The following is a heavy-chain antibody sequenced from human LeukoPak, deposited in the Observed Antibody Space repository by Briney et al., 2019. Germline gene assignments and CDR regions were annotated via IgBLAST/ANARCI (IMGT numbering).Heavy chain of an antibody. J-gene: IGHJ4*02. V-gene: IGHV4-39*07. D-gene: IGHD4-17*01. Sequence: SETLSLTCTVSGGSISSSSYYWGWIRQPPGKGLEWIGSIYYSATTYYNPSLKSRVTISVDTSKNQFSLKLSSVTAADTAVYYGARVPTVTFFDYWGQGTLVTVSS. CDR1: GGSISSSSYY. CDR2: IYYSATT. CDR3: ARVPTVTFFDY.